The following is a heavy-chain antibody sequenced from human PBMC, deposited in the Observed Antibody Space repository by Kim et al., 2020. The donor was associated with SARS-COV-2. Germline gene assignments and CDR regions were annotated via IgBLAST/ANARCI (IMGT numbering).Heavy chain of an antibody. CDR2: IGTAGDT. J-gene: IGHJ4*02. CDR1: GFTFSSYD. V-gene: IGHV3-13*01. CDR3: ARGEISNYEGGGFDY. Sequence: GGSLRLSCAASGFTFSSYDMHWVRQATGKGLEWVSAIGTAGDTYYPGSVKGRFTISRENAKNSLYLQMNSLRAGDTAVYYCARGEISNYEGGGFDYWGQGTLVTVSS. D-gene: IGHD4-4*01.